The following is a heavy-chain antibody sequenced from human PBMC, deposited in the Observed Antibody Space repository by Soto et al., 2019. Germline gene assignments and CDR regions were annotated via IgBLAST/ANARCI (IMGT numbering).Heavy chain of an antibody. CDR1: SDSISSSSYY. J-gene: IGHJ4*02. D-gene: IGHD6-13*01. V-gene: IGHV4-39*01. CDR3: ARQGGSSWYFDY. CDR2: IYYSGST. Sequence: QLQLQESGPGLAKPSETLSLTCTVSSDSISSSSYYWGWIRQPPGKGLEWIGGIYYSGSTYYNPSLKSRVTISVDTSKNQFSLKLSSVTAADTAIYYCARQGGSSWYFDYWGQGTLVTVSS.